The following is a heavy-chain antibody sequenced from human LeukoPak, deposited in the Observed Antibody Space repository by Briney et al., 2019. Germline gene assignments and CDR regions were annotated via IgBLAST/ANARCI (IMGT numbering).Heavy chain of an antibody. D-gene: IGHD3-9*01. CDR3: ARVLNYDILTGYYVDY. CDR2: IKQDGSEK. CDR1: GFTFSSYW. Sequence: GGSLRLSCAASGFTFSSYWMSWVRQAPGKGLEWVANIKQDGSEKYYVDSVKGRFTISRDNAKNSLYLQMNSPRAEDTAVYYCARVLNYDILTGYYVDYWGQGTLVTVSS. V-gene: IGHV3-7*01. J-gene: IGHJ4*02.